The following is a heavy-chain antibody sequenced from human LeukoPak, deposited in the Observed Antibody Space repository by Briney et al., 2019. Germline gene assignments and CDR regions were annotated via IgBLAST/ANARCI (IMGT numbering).Heavy chain of an antibody. CDR2: ISAYNGNT. CDR1: GGTFITYA. V-gene: IGHV1-18*01. D-gene: IGHD3-10*01. CDR3: ARAIRTPYGSATYYFDY. Sequence: ASVKVSCKASGGTFITYAISWVRQAPGQGLEWMGWISAYNGNTNYAQKLQGRVTMTTDTSTSTAYMELRSLRSDDTAVYYCARAIRTPYGSATYYFDYWGQGTLVTVSS. J-gene: IGHJ4*02.